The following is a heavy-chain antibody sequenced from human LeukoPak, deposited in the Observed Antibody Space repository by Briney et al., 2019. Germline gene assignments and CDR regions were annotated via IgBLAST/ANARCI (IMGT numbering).Heavy chain of an antibody. V-gene: IGHV4-34*01. J-gene: IGHJ4*02. CDR2: IYYSGST. CDR3: ARDGEMATIENYFAY. CDR1: GGSFSGYY. Sequence: SETLSLTCAVYGGSFSGYYWSWIRQPPGKGLEWIGSIYYSGSTHYNPSLKSRVTISVDTSKNQFSLKLSSVTAADTAVYYCARDGEMATIENYFAYWGQGTLVTVSS. D-gene: IGHD5-24*01.